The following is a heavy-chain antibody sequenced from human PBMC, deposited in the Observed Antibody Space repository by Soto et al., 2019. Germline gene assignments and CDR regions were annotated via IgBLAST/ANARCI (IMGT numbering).Heavy chain of an antibody. D-gene: IGHD3-22*01. Sequence: EVQLVESGGGLVKPGGSLRLSCAASGFTLNNAWMSWVRQAPGKGLEWVGRIKSKTDSGTTDYAAPVKGRFTISRDDSKNTLYLQMNRLKTEDTAVYYCTTDPYDSSGHYYYAFDLWGQGTMVTVSS. V-gene: IGHV3-15*01. CDR1: GFTLNNAW. CDR2: IKSKTDSGTT. CDR3: TTDPYDSSGHYYYAFDL. J-gene: IGHJ3*01.